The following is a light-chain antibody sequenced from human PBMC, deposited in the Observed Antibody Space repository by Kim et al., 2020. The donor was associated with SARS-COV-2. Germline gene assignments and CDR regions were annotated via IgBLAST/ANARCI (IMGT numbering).Light chain of an antibody. CDR2: DVN. CDR1: TMHVVGYNY. Sequence: QPIPISCTRTTMHVVGYNYLAWYQPHPGKAPKLIIYDVNNRPSGVSNRFSGSKSGNTASLTISGLQVEDEADYYCSSYTSSSTPYVFGTGTKVTVL. J-gene: IGLJ1*01. CDR3: SSYTSSSTPYV. V-gene: IGLV2-14*03.